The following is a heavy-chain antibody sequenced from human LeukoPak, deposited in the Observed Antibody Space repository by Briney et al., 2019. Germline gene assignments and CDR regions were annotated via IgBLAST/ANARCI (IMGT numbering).Heavy chain of an antibody. CDR1: GFAFSSSA. CDR3: AGRITGYSSGYVF. V-gene: IGHV3-23*01. CDR2: ISASGGST. J-gene: IGHJ4*02. D-gene: IGHD5-18*01. Sequence: GGSLRLSCAASGFAFSSSAMSWVRQVPGKGLEWVSGISASGGSTSYADSVRGRFTISRDNSENTVYLQMNNLRGEDTAIYYCAGRITGYSSGYVFWGQGTLVTVSS.